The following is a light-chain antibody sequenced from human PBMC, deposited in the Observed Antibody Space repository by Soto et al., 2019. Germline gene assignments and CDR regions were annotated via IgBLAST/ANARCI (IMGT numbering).Light chain of an antibody. V-gene: IGKV3-20*01. J-gene: IGKJ5*01. Sequence: EIVLTQSPGALSLSPGTRATLSCRASQSVRNNYLAWYQQKPGQAPRLLFYGASSRATGIPDRFSGSGSGTDFTLTISRLEPEDFAVYYCQHYGTSQGTFGQGTRLEIK. CDR3: QHYGTSQGT. CDR1: QSVRNNY. CDR2: GAS.